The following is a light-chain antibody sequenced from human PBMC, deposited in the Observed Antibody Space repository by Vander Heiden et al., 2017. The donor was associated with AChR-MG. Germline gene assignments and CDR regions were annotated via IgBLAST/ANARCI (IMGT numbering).Light chain of an antibody. CDR2: WAS. CDR3: QQYYTTPRT. Sequence: DIVMIQSPDSLAVSLGERATINCKSSQSVLHSSTNDNYLAWYQQKPGRPPKLLIYWASTRGSGVPDRFSGSGSGTDFTLTISSLQAEDVAVYYCQQYYTTPRTFGQGTKLEIK. V-gene: IGKV4-1*01. J-gene: IGKJ2*01. CDR1: QSVLHSSTNDNY.